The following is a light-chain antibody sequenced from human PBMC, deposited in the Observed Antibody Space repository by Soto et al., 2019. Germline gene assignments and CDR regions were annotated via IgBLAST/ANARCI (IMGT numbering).Light chain of an antibody. J-gene: IGLJ2*01. Sequence: QSVLTQPPSVSEAPRQRVTISCSESSSNIGHNAVNWYQQLPGKAPKLLIYYDDLLPSGVSDRFSGSKSGTSASLAISGLQSEDEADYYCAAWDDSLNGVVFGGGTQLTVL. V-gene: IGLV1-36*01. CDR3: AAWDDSLNGVV. CDR1: SSNIGHNA. CDR2: YDD.